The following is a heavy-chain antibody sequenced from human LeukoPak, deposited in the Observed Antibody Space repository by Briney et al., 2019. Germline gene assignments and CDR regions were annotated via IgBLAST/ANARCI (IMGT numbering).Heavy chain of an antibody. V-gene: IGHV1-2*02. J-gene: IGHJ4*02. CDR1: GYTFTGYY. CDR3: ARESNNYLYYFDY. D-gene: IGHD1-1*01. CDR2: INPDSGGT. Sequence: ASVKVSCKASGYTFTGYYMHWVRQAPGQGLEWMGWINPDSGGTNYEQKFQGRVTMTRDTPISTAYMELSRLRSDDTAVYYCARESNNYLYYFDYWGQGTLVTVSS.